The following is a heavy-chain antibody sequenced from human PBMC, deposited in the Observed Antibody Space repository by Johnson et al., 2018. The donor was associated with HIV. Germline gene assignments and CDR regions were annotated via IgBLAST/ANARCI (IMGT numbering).Heavy chain of an antibody. CDR3: ARDDTEADGAFDI. J-gene: IGHJ3*02. D-gene: IGHD2-2*02. CDR1: GFTVSSNY. V-gene: IGHV3-66*01. Sequence: VQLVESGGGVVQPGRSLRLSCAASGFTVSSNYMSWVRQAPGKGLEWVSIIYSGGRTYHADSVKGRFTLSRDNSKNTLYLQMNSLRAEDTAVYYCARDDTEADGAFDIWGQGTMVTVSS. CDR2: IYSGGRT.